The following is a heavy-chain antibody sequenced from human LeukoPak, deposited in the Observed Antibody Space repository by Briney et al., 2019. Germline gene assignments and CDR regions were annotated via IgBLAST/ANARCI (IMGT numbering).Heavy chain of an antibody. V-gene: IGHV3-33*01. CDR1: GFTFSSYG. CDR2: IWYDGSNK. CDR3: ARGIAAAANWFDP. D-gene: IGHD6-13*01. J-gene: IGHJ5*02. Sequence: PGGSLRLSCAASGFTFSSYGMHWVRQAPGKGLEWVAVIWYDGSNKYYADSVKGRFTISRNNSKNTLYLQMNSLRAEDTAVYYCARGIAAAANWFDPWGQGTLVTVSS.